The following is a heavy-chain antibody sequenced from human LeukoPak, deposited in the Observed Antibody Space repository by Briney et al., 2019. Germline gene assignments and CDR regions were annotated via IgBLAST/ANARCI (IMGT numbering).Heavy chain of an antibody. V-gene: IGHV3-48*01. D-gene: IGHD2-2*02. CDR3: AREGRGSCSRTSSYSDAFDI. Sequence: AGTLSLSCPPSVFIHSRYSLNSVRQAPGSGLDWVSYISSSSSTISYADSLNGRFTISRDNANHSLYLQMNSLTAEDTAVYYCAREGRGSCSRTSSYSDAFDIWGQGTMVTVSS. CDR1: VFIHSRYS. J-gene: IGHJ3*02. CDR2: ISSSSSTI.